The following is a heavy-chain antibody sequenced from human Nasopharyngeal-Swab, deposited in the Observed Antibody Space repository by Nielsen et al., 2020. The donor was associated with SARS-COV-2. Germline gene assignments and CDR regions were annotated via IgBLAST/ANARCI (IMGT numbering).Heavy chain of an antibody. D-gene: IGHD1-1*01. CDR1: GYSISSGYY. J-gene: IGHJ3*02. CDR3: ARHGFRQLERFLMAFDI. CDR2: IYHSGST. Sequence: SETPSLTCAVSGYSISSGYYWGWIRQPPGKGLEWIGSIYHSGSTYYNPSLKSRVTISVDTSKNQFSLKLSSVTAADTAVYYCARHGFRQLERFLMAFDIWGQGTMVTVSS. V-gene: IGHV4-38-2*01.